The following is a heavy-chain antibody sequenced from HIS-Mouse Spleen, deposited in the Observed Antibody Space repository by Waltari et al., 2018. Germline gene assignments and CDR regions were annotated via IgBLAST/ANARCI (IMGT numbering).Heavy chain of an antibody. CDR3: ARWAVSSGWYFDY. J-gene: IGHJ4*02. CDR1: GDSVPSTSAS. Sequence: QVQLQQSGPGLVKPSQTLSLTCALSGDSVPSTSASWNWIRQSPSRGLEWLGRTYYRSNWYNDYAVSVKSRITTNPYTSKNQFSLQLNSVTPEDTAVYYCARWAVSSGWYFDYWGQGTLVTVSS. CDR2: TYYRSNWYN. D-gene: IGHD6-19*01. V-gene: IGHV6-1*01.